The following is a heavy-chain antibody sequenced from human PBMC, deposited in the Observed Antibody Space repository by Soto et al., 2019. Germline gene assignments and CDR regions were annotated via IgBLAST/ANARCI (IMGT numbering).Heavy chain of an antibody. J-gene: IGHJ4*02. D-gene: IGHD3-9*01. Sequence: GGSLRLSCAASGFTFSSYWMSWVRQAPGKGLEWVANIKQDGSEKYYVDSVKGRFTISRDNAKNSLYLQMNSLRAEDTAVYYCARDASYFDWLPFDYWGQGTLVTVS. CDR1: GFTFSSYW. CDR3: ARDASYFDWLPFDY. V-gene: IGHV3-7*01. CDR2: IKQDGSEK.